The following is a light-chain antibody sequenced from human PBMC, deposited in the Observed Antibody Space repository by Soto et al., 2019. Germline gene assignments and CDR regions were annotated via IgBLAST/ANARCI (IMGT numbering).Light chain of an antibody. V-gene: IGLV2-8*01. CDR1: SSDIGVYDF. Sequence: QSVLTQPPSASGSPGQSVTISCTGTSSDIGVYDFVSWYQQHPDKAPKVIIYQVNKRPSGVPDRFSGSKSGNTASLTVSGLRPEDEADYFCSSFAGSYSPYVFGTGTKVTV. CDR2: QVN. CDR3: SSFAGSYSPYV. J-gene: IGLJ1*01.